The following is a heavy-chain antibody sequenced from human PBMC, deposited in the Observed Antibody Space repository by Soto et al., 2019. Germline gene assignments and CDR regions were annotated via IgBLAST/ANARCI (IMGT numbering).Heavy chain of an antibody. CDR1: RGTFSSYA. V-gene: IGHV1-69*13. Sequence: GASVKVSCKASRGTFSSYAISWVRQAPGQGLEWMGGIIPIFGTANYAQKFQGRVTITADESTSTAYMELSSLRSEDTAVYYCAMGHPVVTALYYFDYWGQGTLVTVSS. D-gene: IGHD2-21*02. CDR2: IIPIFGTA. J-gene: IGHJ4*02. CDR3: AMGHPVVTALYYFDY.